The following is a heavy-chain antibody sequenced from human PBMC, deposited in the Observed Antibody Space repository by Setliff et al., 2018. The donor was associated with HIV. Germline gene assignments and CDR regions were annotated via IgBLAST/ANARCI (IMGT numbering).Heavy chain of an antibody. Sequence: SETLSLTCGVYGGSLSGYHWSWIRLPPGKGLEWIGEINYSGSTNYNPSLTSRVIISVDTSKNQFSVKLNSVTAADTAVYYCARYKITPRDAFDIWGQGTMVTVSS. J-gene: IGHJ3*02. D-gene: IGHD3-16*01. CDR2: INYSGST. CDR3: ARYKITPRDAFDI. V-gene: IGHV4-34*01. CDR1: GGSLSGYH.